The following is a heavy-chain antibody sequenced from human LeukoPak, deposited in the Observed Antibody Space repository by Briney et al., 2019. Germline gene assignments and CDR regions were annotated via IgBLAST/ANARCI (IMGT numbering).Heavy chain of an antibody. Sequence: PSETLSLTCTVSGGSISSYYWSWIRQPPGEGLEWIGYIYYSGSTNYNPSLKSRVTISVDTSKNQFSLKLSSVTAADTAVYYCARDRGYYYGMAVWGQGTTVTVSS. J-gene: IGHJ6*02. CDR2: IYYSGST. CDR1: GGSISSYY. CDR3: ARDRGYYYGMAV. D-gene: IGHD3-10*01. V-gene: IGHV4-59*01.